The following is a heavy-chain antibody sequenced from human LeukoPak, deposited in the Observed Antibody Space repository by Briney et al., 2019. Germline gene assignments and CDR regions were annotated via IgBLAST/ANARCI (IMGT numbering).Heavy chain of an antibody. Sequence: GGSLRLSCAASGFTFSSCNMNWVRQAPGKGLEWVSTITSTSTYIAYADSVKGRFTISRDNADNSLYLQMNSLRDDDTAVYYCAKERPHGMDVWGQGTSVTVSS. CDR3: AKERPHGMDV. J-gene: IGHJ6*02. D-gene: IGHD6-6*01. CDR1: GFTFSSCN. CDR2: ITSTSTYI. V-gene: IGHV3-21*01.